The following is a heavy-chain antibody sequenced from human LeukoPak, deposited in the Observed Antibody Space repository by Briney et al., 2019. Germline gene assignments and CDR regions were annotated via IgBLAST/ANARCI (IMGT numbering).Heavy chain of an antibody. J-gene: IGHJ5*02. CDR1: GGSISSYY. Sequence: PSETLSLTCTVSGGSISSYYWSWIRQPPGKGLEWIGYIYYSGSTNYNPSLKSRVTISVDTSRNQFSLKLSSVTAADTAVYYCARQVNWFDPWGQGTLVTVSS. CDR3: ARQVNWFDP. V-gene: IGHV4-59*08. CDR2: IYYSGST.